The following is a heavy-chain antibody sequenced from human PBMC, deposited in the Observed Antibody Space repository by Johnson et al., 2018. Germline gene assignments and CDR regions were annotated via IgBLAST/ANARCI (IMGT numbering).Heavy chain of an antibody. CDR1: GGSISSSSYY. CDR2: IYYTGST. D-gene: IGHD1-1*01. CDR3: ARSHDWNDVYAFDI. V-gene: IGHV4-39*01. J-gene: IGHJ3*02. Sequence: QVQLQESGPGLVKPSETLSLTCTVSGGSISSSSYYWGWIRQPPGKGLEWIGSIYYTGSTNYNPSLKSRVTISVATSQNQFSLKLSSVTAADTAVYYCARSHDWNDVYAFDIWGQGTMVTVSS.